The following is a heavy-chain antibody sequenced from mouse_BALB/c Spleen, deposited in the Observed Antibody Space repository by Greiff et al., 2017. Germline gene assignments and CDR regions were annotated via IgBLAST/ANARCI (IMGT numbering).Heavy chain of an antibody. CDR1: GYTFTNYW. V-gene: IGHV1-63*02. CDR2: IYPGGGYT. J-gene: IGHJ3*01. D-gene: IGHD1-1*01. CDR3: ANYYGSSWFAY. Sequence: QVQLQQSGAELVRPGTSVKISCKASGYTFTNYWLGWVKQRPGHGLEWIGDIYPGGGYTNYNEKFKGKATLTADTSSSTAYMQLSSLTSEDSAVYFCANYYGSSWFAYWGQGTLVTVAA.